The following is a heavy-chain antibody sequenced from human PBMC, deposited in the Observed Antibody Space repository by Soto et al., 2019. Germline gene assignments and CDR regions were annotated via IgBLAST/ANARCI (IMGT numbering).Heavy chain of an antibody. V-gene: IGHV3-23*01. CDR1: GFTIAAHA. Sequence: PGGSLRLSCAASGFTIAAHAMTWVRQAPGKGLEWVSSISESGDITFYAESVRGRFTISRDNSKNMLFLQLSSLRVEDTAMYYCVPGSPGTAGEDCWGQGTLVTVSS. CDR3: VPGSPGTAGEDC. J-gene: IGHJ4*02. D-gene: IGHD1-26*01. CDR2: ISESGDIT.